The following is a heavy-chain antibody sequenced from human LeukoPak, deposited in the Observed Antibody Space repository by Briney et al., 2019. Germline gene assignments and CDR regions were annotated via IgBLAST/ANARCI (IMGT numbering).Heavy chain of an antibody. V-gene: IGHV3-23*01. Sequence: GGSLRLSCAASGFTFSNYAMTWVRQAPGKGLEWVSGILQSGDTTYYADSVKGRFTISRDNSQNTLYLQMNSRRVEDTAVYYCAKDAIRGDGYWEFDYWGQGTLVTVSS. CDR1: GFTFSNYA. CDR2: ILQSGDTT. J-gene: IGHJ4*02. CDR3: AKDAIRGDGYWEFDY. D-gene: IGHD5-24*01.